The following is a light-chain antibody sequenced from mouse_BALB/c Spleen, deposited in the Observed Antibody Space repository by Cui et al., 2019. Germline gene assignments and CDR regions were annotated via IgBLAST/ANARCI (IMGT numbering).Light chain of an antibody. J-gene: IGKJ4*01. CDR1: SSVSSSY. V-gene: IGKV4-58*01. CDR3: QQWSGYPFT. CDR2: RTS. Sequence: ENVPTQSPAIMAVSLGQKVTMTCSASSSVSSSYLHWYQQKSGPSPKPLIHRTSNLASGVPARFSGSGSGNSYSLTISSVEAEDDATYYCQQWSGYPFTFGSGTKLEIK.